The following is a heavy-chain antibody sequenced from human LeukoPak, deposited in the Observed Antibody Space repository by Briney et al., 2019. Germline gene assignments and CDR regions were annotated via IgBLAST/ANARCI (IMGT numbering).Heavy chain of an antibody. Sequence: SVKVSCKASGGTFSSYAISWVRQAPGQGLEWMGRIIPILGIANYAQKFQGRATITADKSTSTAYMELSSLRSEDSAVYYCAREGPYYYDSSGEDWGQGTLVTVSS. CDR3: AREGPYYYDSSGED. CDR2: IIPILGIA. D-gene: IGHD3-22*01. V-gene: IGHV1-69*04. CDR1: GGTFSSYA. J-gene: IGHJ4*02.